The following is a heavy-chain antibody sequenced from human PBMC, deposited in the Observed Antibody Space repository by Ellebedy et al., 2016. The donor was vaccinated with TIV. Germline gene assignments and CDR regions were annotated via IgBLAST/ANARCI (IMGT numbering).Heavy chain of an antibody. V-gene: IGHV3-15*01. D-gene: IGHD5-18*01. CDR2: IKSKTDGGAA. Sequence: GESLKISCAASGFTFSNAWMNWVRQAPGKGLEWVGRIKSKTDGGAADYAAPVKGRFTILRDDSKNTLYLQMNSLETEDTAVYFCTTVYRYNYDSVWGQGTLVTVSS. J-gene: IGHJ4*02. CDR1: GFTFSNAW. CDR3: TTVYRYNYDSV.